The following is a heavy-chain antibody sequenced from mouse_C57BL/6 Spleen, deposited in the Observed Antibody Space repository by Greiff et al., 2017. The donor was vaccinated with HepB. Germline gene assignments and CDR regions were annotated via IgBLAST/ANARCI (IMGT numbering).Heavy chain of an antibody. V-gene: IGHV1-59*01. Sequence: VQLQQPGAELVRPGTSVKLSCKASGYTFTSYWMHWVKQRPGQGLEWIGVIDPSDSYTNYNQKFKGKATLTVDTSSSTAYMQLSSLTSEDSAVYYCAREGSKGFYFAMDYWGQGTSVTVSS. CDR2: IDPSDSYT. CDR3: AREGSKGFYFAMDY. D-gene: IGHD3-3*01. CDR1: GYTFTSYW. J-gene: IGHJ4*01.